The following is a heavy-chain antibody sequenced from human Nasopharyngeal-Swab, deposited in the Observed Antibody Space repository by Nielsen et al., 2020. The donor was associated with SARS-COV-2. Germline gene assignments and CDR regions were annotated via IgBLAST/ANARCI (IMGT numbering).Heavy chain of an antibody. Sequence: VRQAPGKGLEYLSAVSGVGVTTHYADSLKGRFTISRDNSKNTVYLQLGSLTAEDMAVYFCARGTQGIPGVDYWGQGTLVTVSS. CDR3: ARGTQGIPGVDY. D-gene: IGHD2-8*02. V-gene: IGHV3-64*02. CDR2: VSGVGVTT. J-gene: IGHJ4*02.